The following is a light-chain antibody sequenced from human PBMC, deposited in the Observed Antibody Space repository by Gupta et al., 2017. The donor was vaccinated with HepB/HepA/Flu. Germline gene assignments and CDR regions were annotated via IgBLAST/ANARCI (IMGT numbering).Light chain of an antibody. V-gene: IGKV3-15*01. CDR1: ESIGTN. CDR3: QQYKRPLT. J-gene: IGKJ4*01. CDR2: DAF. Sequence: EIVMTQSPATLSVSPRTRATLSCRASESIGTNLAWYQQKPGQSPRLLVYDAFTTASGVPARFRGSGSETEFTLTISGLQSEDFAFYYCQQYKRPLTFGGGTKVEIK.